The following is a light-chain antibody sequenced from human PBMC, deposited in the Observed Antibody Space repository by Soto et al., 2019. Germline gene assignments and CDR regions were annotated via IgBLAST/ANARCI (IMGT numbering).Light chain of an antibody. V-gene: IGKV3-15*01. CDR2: GAS. CDR3: YQYNNWPPGT. Sequence: EIVMTQSPATLSVSPGKRATISCRASQSVSRDLGWYQQKRGQPARLLIYGASTRATGIPARFSGSGSGTEFTLTIASLQSEDFAVYYCYQYNNWPPGTFGQGTKGDLK. J-gene: IGKJ2*01. CDR1: QSVSRD.